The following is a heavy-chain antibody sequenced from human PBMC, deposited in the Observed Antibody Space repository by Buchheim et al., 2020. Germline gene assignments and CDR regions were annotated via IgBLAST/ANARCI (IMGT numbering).Heavy chain of an antibody. CDR1: GGSISSYY. Sequence: QVQLQESGPGLVKPSETLSLTCTVSGGSISSYYWSWIRQPPGKGLEWIGYIYYSGSTNYNPSLKSRVTISVDTSKNQFSLKLSSVTAADTAVYYCARGGLVWGVYYFDYWGRGTL. J-gene: IGHJ4*02. CDR2: IYYSGST. CDR3: ARGGLVWGVYYFDY. V-gene: IGHV4-59*01. D-gene: IGHD3-16*01.